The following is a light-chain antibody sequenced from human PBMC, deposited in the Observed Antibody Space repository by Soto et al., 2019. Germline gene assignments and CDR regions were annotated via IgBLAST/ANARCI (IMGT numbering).Light chain of an antibody. CDR3: QQRSNWYT. V-gene: IGKV3D-20*02. CDR1: QSVKSSY. Sequence: ELVLTQSPGTLSLSPGERATLSCRASQSVKSSYLAWYQQKPGQAPRLLIYGASSRATGIPDRFSGSGSGTDFTLTISSLEPEDFAVYYCQQRSNWYTFGQGTKLEIK. CDR2: GAS. J-gene: IGKJ2*01.